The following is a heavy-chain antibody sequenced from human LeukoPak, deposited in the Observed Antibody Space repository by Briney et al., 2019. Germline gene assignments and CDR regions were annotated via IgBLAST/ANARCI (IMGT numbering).Heavy chain of an antibody. CDR2: ITSSSSYI. Sequence: GGFLRLSCAASGFTFSTYNMNWVRHAPGKGLEWISSITSSSSYIYYADSVKGRFTISRDNAKNSLYQQMNSLSPDDTAVYFCARDPYSGHYGDYYYYYMDVWGKGTTVTISS. D-gene: IGHD1-26*01. CDR1: GFTFSTYN. V-gene: IGHV3-21*06. CDR3: ARDPYSGHYGDYYYYYMDV. J-gene: IGHJ6*03.